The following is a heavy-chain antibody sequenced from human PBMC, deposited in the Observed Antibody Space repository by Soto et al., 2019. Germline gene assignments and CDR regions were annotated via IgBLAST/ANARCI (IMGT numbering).Heavy chain of an antibody. D-gene: IGHD5-12*01. CDR3: ARVLRGYSGFEDYFDY. CDR2: ISYDGGNN. CDR1: GFTFSSYG. Sequence: PGGSLRLSCAASGFTFSSYGMHWVRQAPGKGLDWVAVISYDGGNNYYADSVKGRFTISRDNSKNTLYLQMNSLRAEDTAVYYCARVLRGYSGFEDYFDYWGQGALVTVSS. V-gene: IGHV3-30*03. J-gene: IGHJ4*02.